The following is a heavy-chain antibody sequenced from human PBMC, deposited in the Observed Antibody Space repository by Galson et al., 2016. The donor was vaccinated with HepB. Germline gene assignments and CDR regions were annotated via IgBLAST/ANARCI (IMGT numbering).Heavy chain of an antibody. CDR1: GFSFSRHS. V-gene: IGHV3-48*01. CDR3: AREGYGDFDQIPNYYYYGLDV. Sequence: SLRLSCAASGFSFSRHSMNWVRQAPGKGLEWVAYINDRSRSIFYAASVKGRFTISRDNSKNTLYLQMNSLRAEDTAVYYCAREGYGDFDQIPNYYYYGLDVWGQGTTVTVSS. CDR2: INDRSRSI. J-gene: IGHJ6*02. D-gene: IGHD4-17*01.